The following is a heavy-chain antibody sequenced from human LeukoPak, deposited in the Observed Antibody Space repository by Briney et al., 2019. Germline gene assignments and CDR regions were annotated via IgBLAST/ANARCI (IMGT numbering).Heavy chain of an antibody. CDR3: TRVEETATTAAIIRKYSYYYYYMDV. D-gene: IGHD4-11*01. CDR2: IKQDGSDK. CDR1: GFTFSTYR. Sequence: GGSLRLSCAASGFTFSTYRMSWVRQAPGKGLEWVANIKQDGSDKHYVDSVKGRFTISRDNAKNSLYLQMSSLRAEDTAVYYCTRVEETATTAAIIRKYSYYYYYMDVWGKGNTVTVSS. V-gene: IGHV3-7*01. J-gene: IGHJ6*03.